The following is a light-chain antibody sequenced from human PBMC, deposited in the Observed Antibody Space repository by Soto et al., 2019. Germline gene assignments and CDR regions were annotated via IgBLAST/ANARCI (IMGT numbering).Light chain of an antibody. V-gene: IGLV1-47*01. CDR3: ATWDDSLMSPV. CDR1: SSNIGINC. J-gene: IGLJ3*02. CDR2: MNN. Sequence: QSVLTQPPSASGTPGQTVTIPCSGSSSNIGINCMYWYQQLPGTAPKLLIYMNNQRPSGVPDRFAGSKSGTSASLAISGLRSEDEADYSCATWDDSLMSPVLGGGTKLTVL.